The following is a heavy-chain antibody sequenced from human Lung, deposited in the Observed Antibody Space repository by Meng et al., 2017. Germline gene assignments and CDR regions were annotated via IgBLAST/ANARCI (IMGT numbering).Heavy chain of an antibody. Sequence: VPLTESGPGLVKPSPTLSLTCTVSGGSISSSNYYWSWIRQPPGKGLEWSGHIYNSGSTYYNPSLKSRITISVDTSKNQFSLKLSSVTAADTAVYYCARGQKGYFDLWGRGTLVTVSS. J-gene: IGHJ2*01. V-gene: IGHV4-30-4*01. CDR3: ARGQKGYFDL. CDR1: GGSISSSNYY. CDR2: IYNSGST.